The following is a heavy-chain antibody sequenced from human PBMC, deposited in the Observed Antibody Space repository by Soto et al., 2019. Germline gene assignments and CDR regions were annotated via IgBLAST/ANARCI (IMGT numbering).Heavy chain of an antibody. CDR2: ISGSGGST. CDR1: GFTFSSYA. D-gene: IGHD3-3*01. CDR3: AKDGYYDFWSGYSAFDY. V-gene: IGHV3-23*01. J-gene: IGHJ4*02. Sequence: EVQLLESGGGLVQPGGSLRLSCAASGFTFSSYAMSWVRQAPGKGLEWVSAISGSGGSTYYADSVKGRFTISRDNSKNTLYLKMNSLRAEDTALYYCAKDGYYDFWSGYSAFDYWGQGTLVTVSS.